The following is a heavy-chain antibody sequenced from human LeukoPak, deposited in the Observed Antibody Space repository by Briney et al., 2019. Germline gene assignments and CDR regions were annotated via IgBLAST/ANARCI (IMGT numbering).Heavy chain of an antibody. D-gene: IGHD2-15*01. CDR2: IYTSGST. CDR3: ARNPTGYCSGGSCYYFDY. V-gene: IGHV4-4*07. Sequence: SEILSLTCTVSGGSISSYYWSWIRQPAGKGLEWIGRIYTSGSTNYNPSLKSRVTISVDTSKNQFSLKLSSVTAADTAVYYCARNPTGYCSGGSCYYFDYWGQGTLVTVSS. CDR1: GGSISSYY. J-gene: IGHJ4*02.